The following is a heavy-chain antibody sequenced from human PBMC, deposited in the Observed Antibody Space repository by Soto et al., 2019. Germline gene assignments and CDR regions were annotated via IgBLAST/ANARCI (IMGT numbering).Heavy chain of an antibody. CDR1: GGSISNHY. Sequence: SETLSLTCTVSGGSISNHYWSWIRQPPGKGLEWIGYIYYNGNTNYNPPLKSRVTMSVDTSKNQISLKLSSVTAADTAVYYCTRANWYSDFYGQGTLVTL. J-gene: IGHJ4*02. CDR2: IYYNGNT. V-gene: IGHV4-59*11. CDR3: TRANWYSDF. D-gene: IGHD7-27*01.